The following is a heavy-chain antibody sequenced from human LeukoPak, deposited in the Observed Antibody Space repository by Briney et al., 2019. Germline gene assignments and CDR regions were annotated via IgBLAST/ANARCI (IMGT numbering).Heavy chain of an antibody. CDR2: INAGNGNT. D-gene: IGHD2-15*01. V-gene: IGHV1-3*01. CDR1: GYTFTSYA. CDR3: ARDCSGGSCYSDDAFDI. Sequence: ASVKVSCKASGYTFTSYAMHWVRRAPGQRLEWMGWINAGNGNTKYSQKFQGRVTITRDTSASTAYMELSSLRSEDTAVYYCARDCSGGSCYSDDAFDIWGQGTMVTVSS. J-gene: IGHJ3*02.